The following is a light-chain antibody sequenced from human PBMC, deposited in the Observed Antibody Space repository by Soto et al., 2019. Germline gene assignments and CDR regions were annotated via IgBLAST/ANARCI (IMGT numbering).Light chain of an antibody. J-gene: IGKJ2*01. CDR1: QRMTNNF. CDR2: GAS. Sequence: EIVLTQSPDTLSLSPGERVTLSCRASQRMTNNFLAWFQQKPGLAPRLLIHGASTRASGVPARFPGGGSRTNFLLSHRRVEPEKFAVYYCQQYGRSPFTFGQGTKLQIK. V-gene: IGKV3-20*01. CDR3: QQYGRSPFT.